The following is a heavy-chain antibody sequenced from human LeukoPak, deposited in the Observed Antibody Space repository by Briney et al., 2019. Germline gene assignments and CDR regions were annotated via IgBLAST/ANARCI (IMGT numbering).Heavy chain of an antibody. CDR1: GFTFSSYA. Sequence: QSGGSLRLSCAASGFTFSSYAMHWVRQAPGKGLEWVAVISYDGSNKYYADSVKGRFTISRDNSKNTLYLQMNSLRAEDTAVYYCAKDGRIAARPGYFQHWGQGTLVTVSS. D-gene: IGHD6-6*01. CDR3: AKDGRIAARPGYFQH. J-gene: IGHJ1*01. CDR2: ISYDGSNK. V-gene: IGHV3-30-3*01.